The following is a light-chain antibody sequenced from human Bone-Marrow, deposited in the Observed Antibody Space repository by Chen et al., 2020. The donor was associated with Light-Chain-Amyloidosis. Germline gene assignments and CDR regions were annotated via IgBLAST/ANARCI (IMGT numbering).Light chain of an antibody. CDR1: SSDIGGYDY. V-gene: IGLV2-11*01. J-gene: IGLJ3*02. Sequence: QSALTQPHSVSGSPGQSVTISCTGTSSDIGGYDYVSWYQQYPRTAPKLIIYDVNKRPSGVPDRFSASKSANTASLTISGLQADDEAEYHCCAYAGTYTWLFGGGTRLTVL. CDR2: DVN. CDR3: CAYAGTYTWL.